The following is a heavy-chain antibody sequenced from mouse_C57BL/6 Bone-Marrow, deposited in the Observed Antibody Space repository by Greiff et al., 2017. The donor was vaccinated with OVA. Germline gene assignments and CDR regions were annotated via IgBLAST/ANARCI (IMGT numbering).Heavy chain of an antibody. CDR2: IHPNSGST. CDR1: GYTFTSYW. CDR3: ARPYGYYAMDY. J-gene: IGHJ4*01. Sequence: QVQLQQSGAELVKPGASVKLSCKASGYTFTSYWMHWVKQRPGQGLEWIGMIHPNSGSTNYNEKFKSKATMTVDKSSSTAYMQLTRLTSGDSAVYYCARPYGYYAMDYWGRGTSVTVSS. D-gene: IGHD1-1*02. V-gene: IGHV1-64*01.